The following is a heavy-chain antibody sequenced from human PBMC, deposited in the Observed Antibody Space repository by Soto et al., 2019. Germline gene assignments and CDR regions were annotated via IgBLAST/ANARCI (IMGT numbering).Heavy chain of an antibody. CDR2: IYQSGVT. J-gene: IGHJ3*02. CDR3: VRYDRINMKPYSPEGFHI. D-gene: IGHD3-3*02. V-gene: IGHV4-30-2*01. CDR1: GDSYSISTYS. Sequence: NPSETLSLTCNMSGDSYSISTYSWSWIRQPPGKALQWIGYIYQSGVTSYNPSLKSRVTISVDTSKNQFSLRLSSVTAADTGVYYCVRYDRINMKPYSPEGFHIWGQGTMVTVSS.